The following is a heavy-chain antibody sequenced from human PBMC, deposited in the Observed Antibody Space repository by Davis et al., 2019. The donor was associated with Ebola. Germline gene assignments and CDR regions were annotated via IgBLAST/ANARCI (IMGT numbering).Heavy chain of an antibody. CDR3: ARVFWSGYGYYFDY. V-gene: IGHV1-3*01. J-gene: IGHJ4*02. CDR1: GYTFTTYG. Sequence: ASVKVSCKASGYTFTTYGISWVRQAPGQRLEWMGWVHGGNGNTKYSQRFQGRVTITTDTSASTAYMELSSLRSEDTAVYYCARVFWSGYGYYFDYWGQGTLVTVSS. CDR2: VHGGNGNT. D-gene: IGHD3-3*01.